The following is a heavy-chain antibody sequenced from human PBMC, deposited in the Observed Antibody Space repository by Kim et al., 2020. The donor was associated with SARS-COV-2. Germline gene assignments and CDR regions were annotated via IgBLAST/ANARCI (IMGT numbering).Heavy chain of an antibody. D-gene: IGHD3-22*01. J-gene: IGHJ6*02. Sequence: ASVKVSCKASGYTFTSYDINWVRQAPGQGLEWMGWMNANSGNTGYAQKFQGRVTMTRNTAISTAYMELSSLRSEDTAVYYCARGHMCMIGVVIAPYYYYGMDVWGQGTTVTVSS. V-gene: IGHV1-8*01. CDR3: ARGHMCMIGVVIAPYYYYGMDV. CDR1: GYTFTSYD. CDR2: MNANSGNT.